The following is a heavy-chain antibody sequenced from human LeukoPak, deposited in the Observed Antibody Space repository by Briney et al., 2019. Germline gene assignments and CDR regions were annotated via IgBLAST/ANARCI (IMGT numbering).Heavy chain of an antibody. CDR1: AFTFSSYA. CDR3: ANSRTVGTKRYFDY. D-gene: IGHD1-7*01. J-gene: IGHJ4*02. Sequence: PGGSLRLSCAASAFTFSSYAMSWVRQAPGKGLEWVSAISSSGDSTYYADSVRGRFAISRDNSKSTLYLQMNSLRAEDTAVYYCANSRTVGTKRYFDYWGQGTLVTVSS. CDR2: ISSSGDST. V-gene: IGHV3-23*01.